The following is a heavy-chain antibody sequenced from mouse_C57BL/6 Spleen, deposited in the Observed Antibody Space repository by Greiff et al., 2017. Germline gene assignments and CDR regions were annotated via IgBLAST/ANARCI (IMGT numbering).Heavy chain of an antibody. Sequence: QVQLQQPGAELVKPGASVKLSCKASGYTFTSYWMQWVNQRPGPGLEWIGEIDPSDSYTNYNQKFKGKATLTVDTSSSTAYMQLSSLTSEDSAVEYCARRGWLLDYFDYWGQGTTLTVSS. CDR2: IDPSDSYT. CDR1: GYTFTSYW. J-gene: IGHJ2*01. V-gene: IGHV1-50*01. D-gene: IGHD2-3*01. CDR3: ARRGWLLDYFDY.